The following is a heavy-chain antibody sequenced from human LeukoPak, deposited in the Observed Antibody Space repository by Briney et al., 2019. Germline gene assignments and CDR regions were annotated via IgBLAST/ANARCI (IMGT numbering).Heavy chain of an antibody. CDR2: IYHSGST. V-gene: IGHV4-38-2*02. Sequence: SETLSLTCTVSGYSISSGYYWGWIRQPPGKGLEWIGSIYHSGSTYYNPSLKSRVTISVDTSKNQFSLKLSSVTAADTAVYYCARDIGDSSGYHWFDYWGQGTLVTVSS. J-gene: IGHJ4*02. CDR3: ARDIGDSSGYHWFDY. CDR1: GYSISSGYY. D-gene: IGHD3-22*01.